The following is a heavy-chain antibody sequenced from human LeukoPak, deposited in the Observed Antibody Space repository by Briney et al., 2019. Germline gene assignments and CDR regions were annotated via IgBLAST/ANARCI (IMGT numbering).Heavy chain of an antibody. V-gene: IGHV4-39*07. CDR2: IYYSGST. CDR3: ARSPLGGPFDY. CDR1: GGSISSSSYY. J-gene: IGHJ4*02. Sequence: PSETLSLTCTVSGGSISSSSYYWGWIRQPPGKGLEWIGSIYYSGSTYYNPSLKSRVTISVDTSKNQFSLKLSSVTAADTAVYYCARSPLGGPFDYWGQGTLVTVSS. D-gene: IGHD2-15*01.